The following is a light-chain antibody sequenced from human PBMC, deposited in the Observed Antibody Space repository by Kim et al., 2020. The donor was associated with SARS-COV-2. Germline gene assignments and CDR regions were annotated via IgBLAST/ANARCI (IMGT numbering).Light chain of an antibody. V-gene: IGKV1-5*03. CDR2: EAT. J-gene: IGKJ1*01. CDR3: QQYQNSPWT. CDR1: QSISSW. Sequence: ASVGDRVTISCRASQSISSWLAWYQQRPGKAPNLLIYEATKLENGVPSRFSGSGSGTEFTLTISSLQPDDLATYYCQQYQNSPWTFGPGTKVDIK.